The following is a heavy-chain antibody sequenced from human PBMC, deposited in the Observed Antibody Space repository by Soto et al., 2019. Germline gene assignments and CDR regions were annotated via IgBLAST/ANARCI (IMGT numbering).Heavy chain of an antibody. CDR1: GFTFSSYA. CDR2: ISGSGGST. J-gene: IGHJ4*02. CDR3: AKEPVTYYYDISGYHPLYYFDY. Sequence: GGSLRLSCAASGFTFSSYAMSWVRQAPGKGLEWVSAISGSGGSTYYADSVKGRFTISRDNSKNTLYLQMNSLRAEDTAVYYCAKEPVTYYYDISGYHPLYYFDYWGQGTLVTVSS. V-gene: IGHV3-23*01. D-gene: IGHD3-22*01.